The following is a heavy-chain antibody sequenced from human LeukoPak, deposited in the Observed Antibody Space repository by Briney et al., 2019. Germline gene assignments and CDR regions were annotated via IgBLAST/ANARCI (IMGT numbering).Heavy chain of an antibody. V-gene: IGHV4-59*01. CDR1: GDPISRYH. D-gene: IGHD5-12*01. Sequence: PSEPLSLPCTVSGDPISRYHWSWTRQPPGKGLEWIGYIYYSGSTNYHPSLKSRVTISVATSKNQFSLKLRSVTAADTAVYYCARTTEGYAGGPGYSYYYYMDVWGKGTTVTISS. CDR3: ARTTEGYAGGPGYSYYYYMDV. CDR2: IYYSGST. J-gene: IGHJ6*03.